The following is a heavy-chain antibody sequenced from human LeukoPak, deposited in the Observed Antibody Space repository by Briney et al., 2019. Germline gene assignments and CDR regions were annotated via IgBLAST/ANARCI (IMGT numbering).Heavy chain of an antibody. CDR2: IYHSGST. CDR1: GGSISSSNW. V-gene: IGHV4-4*02. CDR3: ARDGAVAGHFDY. J-gene: IGHJ4*02. D-gene: IGHD6-19*01. Sequence: SETLSLTCAVSGGSISSSNWWSWVRQPPGKGLEWIGEIYHSGSTDYNPSLKSRVTISVDKSKNQFSLKLSSVTAADTAVYYCARDGAVAGHFDYWGQGTLVTVSS.